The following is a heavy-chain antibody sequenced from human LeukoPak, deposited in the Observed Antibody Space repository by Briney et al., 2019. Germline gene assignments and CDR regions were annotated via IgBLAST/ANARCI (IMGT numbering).Heavy chain of an antibody. Sequence: GASVKVSCKVSGYTLTELAMHWVRRAPGKGLEWMGGFDPEDGETIYAQKFQGRVTMTEDTTTDTAYMELSSLRSEDTAVYYCATDKNRSSSSEGIDFWGQGTLVTVYS. V-gene: IGHV1-24*01. CDR2: FDPEDGET. CDR1: GYTLTELA. CDR3: ATDKNRSSSSEGIDF. D-gene: IGHD6-6*01. J-gene: IGHJ4*02.